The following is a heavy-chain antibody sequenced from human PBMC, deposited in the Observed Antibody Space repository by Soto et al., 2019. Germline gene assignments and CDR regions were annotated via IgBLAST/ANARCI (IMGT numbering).Heavy chain of an antibody. CDR1: GGSISSCY. CDR2: IYYSGSA. J-gene: IGHJ4*02. Sequence: SETLSLTCTVSGGSISSCYWSWIRQPPGKGLEWIGYIYYSGSANYNPSLKSRVTISVDTSKNQFSLKLSSVTAADTAVYYCARAPRGNYGYPSYFDFWGQGPLVTVSS. V-gene: IGHV4-59*01. CDR3: ARAPRGNYGYPSYFDF. D-gene: IGHD3-10*01.